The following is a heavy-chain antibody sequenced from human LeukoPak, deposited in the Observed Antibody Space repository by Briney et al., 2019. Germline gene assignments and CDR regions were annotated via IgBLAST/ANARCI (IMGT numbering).Heavy chain of an antibody. D-gene: IGHD2-15*01. J-gene: IGHJ4*02. Sequence: PSETLSLTCAVYGGSFSGYYWSWIRQPPGKGLEWIGEINHSGSTNYNPSLKSRVTISVDTSKNQFSLKLSSVTAADTAIYYCARGGVSYSTFDHWGQGTLVTVSS. CDR2: INHSGST. CDR3: ARGGVSYSTFDH. CDR1: GGSFSGYY. V-gene: IGHV4-34*01.